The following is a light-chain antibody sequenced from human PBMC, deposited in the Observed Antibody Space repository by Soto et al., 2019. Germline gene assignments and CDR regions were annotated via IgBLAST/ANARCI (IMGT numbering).Light chain of an antibody. V-gene: IGKV3-20*01. CDR1: QSVSSSY. Sequence: EIVLTQSPGTLSLSPGETATVSCMASQSVSSSYLAWYQQKPGQAPRLLIYGATSRATGIQDRFSGSGSGSDFALTISRLEPEDFAVYYCQQYGRSPHTFGQGTKLEI. CDR2: GAT. CDR3: QQYGRSPHT. J-gene: IGKJ2*01.